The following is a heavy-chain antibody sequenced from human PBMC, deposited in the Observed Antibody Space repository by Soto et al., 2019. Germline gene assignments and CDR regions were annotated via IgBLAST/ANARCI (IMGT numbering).Heavy chain of an antibody. V-gene: IGHV4-59*01. D-gene: IGHD2-21*02. CDR3: ARRVTDYYYYYYMDV. CDR1: GGSISSYY. Sequence: PSETLSLTCTVSGGSISSYYWSWIRQPPGKGLEWIGYIYYSGSTNYNPSLKSRVAISVDTSKNQFSLKLSSVTAADTAVYYCARRVTDYYYYYYMDVWGKGTKVTVSS. J-gene: IGHJ6*03. CDR2: IYYSGST.